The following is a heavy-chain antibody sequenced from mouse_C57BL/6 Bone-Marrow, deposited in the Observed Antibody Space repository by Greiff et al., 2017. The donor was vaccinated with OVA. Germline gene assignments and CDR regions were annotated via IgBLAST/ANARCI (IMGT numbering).Heavy chain of an antibody. J-gene: IGHJ3*01. V-gene: IGHV2-2*01. CDR2: IWSGGST. D-gene: IGHD1-1*01. CDR1: GFSLTSYG. CDR3: ARNLSPYYGSSYGFAY. Sequence: VQLKQSGPGLVQPSQSLSITCTVSGFSLTSYGVHWVRQSPGKGLEWLGVIWSGGSTDYNAAFISRLSISKDNSKSQVFFKMNSLQADDTAIYYCARNLSPYYGSSYGFAYWGQGTLVTVSA.